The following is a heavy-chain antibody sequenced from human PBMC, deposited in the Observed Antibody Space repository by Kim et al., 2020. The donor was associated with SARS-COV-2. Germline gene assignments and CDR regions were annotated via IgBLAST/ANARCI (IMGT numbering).Heavy chain of an antibody. V-gene: IGHV3-9*01. CDR1: GIIFHEYA. Sequence: GGSLRLSCGVSGIIFHEYAMHWVRQRPGKGLEWVSVIFLDGSGTNYADSVRGRFTISKDNAKNSVFLQMNDLRVEDTALYFCVKELKPGGADVWGPGTTVTVSS. CDR2: IFLDGSGT. J-gene: IGHJ6*01. CDR3: VKELKPGGADV.